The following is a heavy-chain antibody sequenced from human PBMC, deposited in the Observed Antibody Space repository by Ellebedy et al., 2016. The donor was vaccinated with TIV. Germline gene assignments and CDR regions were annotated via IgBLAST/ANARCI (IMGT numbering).Heavy chain of an antibody. CDR3: ARVWGEAVIATGDYYYSYMDV. J-gene: IGHJ6*03. D-gene: IGHD2-21*01. Sequence: SVKVSCXASGGTFSTYGISWVRQAPGQGLEWMGGIIPIFGTANYSQRLQGRVTINADESTSTAYMELSSLRSDDTAVYYCARVWGEAVIATGDYYYSYMDVWGKGTTVTVSS. CDR1: GGTFSTYG. CDR2: IIPIFGTA. V-gene: IGHV1-69*13.